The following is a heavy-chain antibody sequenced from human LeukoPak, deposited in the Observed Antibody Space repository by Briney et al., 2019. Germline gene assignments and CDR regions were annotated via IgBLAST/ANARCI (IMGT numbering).Heavy chain of an antibody. D-gene: IGHD2-2*03. V-gene: IGHV1-18*01. J-gene: IGHJ5*02. Sequence: ASVKVSCKASGYTFTSSGISWVRRAHGQGLEWMGWVSTYSGNTNYAQKFQGRVTMTRDTSTNTAYMELKNLRPDDTAIYYCARDLGYCSFGFGLGNCNRKWFDPWGQGTLVSVSS. CDR3: ARDLGYCSFGFGLGNCNRKWFDP. CDR1: GYTFTSSG. CDR2: VSTYSGNT.